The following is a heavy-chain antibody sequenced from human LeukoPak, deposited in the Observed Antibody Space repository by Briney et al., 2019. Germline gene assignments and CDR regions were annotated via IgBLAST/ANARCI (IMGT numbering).Heavy chain of an antibody. D-gene: IGHD2-15*01. V-gene: IGHV3-23*01. Sequence: AGSLRLSCAASGFTFSSYAMNWVRQAPGKGLEWVSAISGSGGSTDYADSVKGRFTISRDNSKNTLYLQMNSLRAEDTAVYYCAKEVLYCSGGSCFFDYWGQGTLVTVS. CDR2: ISGSGGST. CDR3: AKEVLYCSGGSCFFDY. CDR1: GFTFSSYA. J-gene: IGHJ4*02.